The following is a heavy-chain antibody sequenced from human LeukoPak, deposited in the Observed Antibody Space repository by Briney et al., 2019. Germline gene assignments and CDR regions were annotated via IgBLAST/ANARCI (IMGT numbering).Heavy chain of an antibody. Sequence: GASVKVSCKASGGTFSSYAISWVRQAPGQGLEWMGGIIPIFGTANYAQKFQGRVTITADESTSTAYMELSRLRSEDTAVYYCARDSPGYCSGGSCFDYWGQGTLVTVPS. CDR2: IIPIFGTA. D-gene: IGHD2-15*01. CDR1: GGTFSSYA. J-gene: IGHJ4*02. CDR3: ARDSPGYCSGGSCFDY. V-gene: IGHV1-69*13.